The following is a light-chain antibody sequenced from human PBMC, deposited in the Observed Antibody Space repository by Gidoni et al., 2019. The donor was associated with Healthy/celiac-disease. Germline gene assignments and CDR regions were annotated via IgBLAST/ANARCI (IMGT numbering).Light chain of an antibody. Sequence: EIVLTQSPATLSWSPGERATLSCRASQSVSSYLAWYQQHPGQAPRLLIYDASNRATGIPARFSGSGSGTDFTLTISSLEPEDFAVYYCQQRSNWPPLTFGGGTKVEIK. V-gene: IGKV3-11*01. CDR1: QSVSSY. CDR2: DAS. J-gene: IGKJ4*01. CDR3: QQRSNWPPLT.